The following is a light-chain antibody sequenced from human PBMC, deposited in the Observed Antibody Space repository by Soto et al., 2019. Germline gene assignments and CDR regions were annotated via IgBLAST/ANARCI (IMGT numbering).Light chain of an antibody. V-gene: IGKV3-15*01. CDR1: QRINNN. J-gene: IGKJ4*01. Sequence: EIVMTQSPDTLSVSPGERATLSCRASQRINNNLAWYQQKPGQAPRLLIYGASTSATGVPDRFSGSGSGTEFTLTISGLQSEDFAVYCCQQHDDWLLTFGGGTKVDIK. CDR2: GAS. CDR3: QQHDDWLLT.